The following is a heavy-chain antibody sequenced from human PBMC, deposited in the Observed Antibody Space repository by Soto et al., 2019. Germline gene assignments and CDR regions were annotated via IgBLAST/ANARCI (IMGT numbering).Heavy chain of an antibody. J-gene: IGHJ4*02. CDR3: ARDAHYYDSSGYYTNDYFDY. V-gene: IGHV4-30-2*01. CDR2: IYHSGST. D-gene: IGHD3-22*01. CDR1: GGSISSGGYS. Sequence: SETLSLTCAVSGGSISSGGYSWSWIRQPPGKGLEWIGYIYHSGSTYYNPSLKSRVTISVDRSKNQFSLKLSSVTAADTAVYYCARDAHYYDSSGYYTNDYFDYWGQGTLVT.